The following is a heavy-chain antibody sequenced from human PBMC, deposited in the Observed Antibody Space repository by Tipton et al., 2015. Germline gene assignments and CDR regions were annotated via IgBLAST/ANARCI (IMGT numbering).Heavy chain of an antibody. V-gene: IGHV3-74*01. CDR1: GFTFGTNW. D-gene: IGHD2-8*01. CDR2: IGSDGSVT. J-gene: IGHJ6*02. CDR3: AREGTAISHGLMVP. Sequence: GSLRLSCAASGFTFGTNWMHWVRQVPGKGLEWVSRIGSDGSVTRYADSVKGRFTISRDNAKNTLFLQMNSLRAEDTAIYYCAREGTAISHGLMVPWGQGTTVTVSS.